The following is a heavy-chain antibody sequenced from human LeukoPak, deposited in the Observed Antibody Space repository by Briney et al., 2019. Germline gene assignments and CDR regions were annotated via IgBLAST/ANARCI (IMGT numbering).Heavy chain of an antibody. CDR3: ARDLVDNACDC. CDR2: MNPNNGNT. D-gene: IGHD2-8*01. J-gene: IGHJ4*02. CDR1: GYTFTSYD. Sequence: ASVKVSCKASGYTFTSYDIIWLRQATGQGLGWMGWMNPNNGNTGYVQKLHGRLTMTRDTSISTAYMELSSLRSEDTAVYYCARDLVDNACDCWGQGILVTVSS. V-gene: IGHV1-8*02.